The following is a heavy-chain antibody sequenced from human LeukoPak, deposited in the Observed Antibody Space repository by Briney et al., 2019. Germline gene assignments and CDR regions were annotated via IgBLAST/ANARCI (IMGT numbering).Heavy chain of an antibody. J-gene: IGHJ5*02. CDR1: GGSISSSSYY. Sequence: PSETLSLTCTVSGGSISSSSYYWGWTRQPPGKGLEWIGSIYYSGSTYYNPSLKSRVTISVDTSKNQFSLKLSSVTAADTAVYYCARADVDTAMVIPWGQGTLVTVSS. CDR2: IYYSGST. V-gene: IGHV4-39*01. D-gene: IGHD5-18*01. CDR3: ARADVDTAMVIP.